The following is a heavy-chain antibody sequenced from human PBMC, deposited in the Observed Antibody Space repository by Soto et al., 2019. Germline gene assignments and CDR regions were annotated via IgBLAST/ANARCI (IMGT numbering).Heavy chain of an antibody. Sequence: QVQLQEWGPGLVKPSETLSLTCTVSGGSINTYYWSWIRQAAGKGLEWIGRIYSGGSTNYNPSLMSRGSVSVDMSKNQFSLKLSSVTASDTAVYYFARGPRGFGVFSLDYLGHGTLVTVSS. J-gene: IGHJ4*01. D-gene: IGHD3-10*01. CDR2: IYSGGST. CDR3: ARGPRGFGVFSLDY. V-gene: IGHV4-4*07. CDR1: GGSINTYY.